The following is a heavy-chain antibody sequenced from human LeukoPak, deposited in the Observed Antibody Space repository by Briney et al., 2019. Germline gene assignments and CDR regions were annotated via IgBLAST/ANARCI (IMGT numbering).Heavy chain of an antibody. CDR3: ANILPPRGLQKDYYYYGMDV. CDR2: ISSSSGTI. V-gene: IGHV3-48*02. D-gene: IGHD3-3*02. J-gene: IGHJ6*02. Sequence: GGSLRLSCVASGFTFSSYSMNWVRQAPGKGLQWVSYISSSSGTIYYADSVEGRFTISRDNAKNSLYLQMNSLRDEDTAVYYCANILPPRGLQKDYYYYGMDVWGQGTTVTVSS. CDR1: GFTFSSYS.